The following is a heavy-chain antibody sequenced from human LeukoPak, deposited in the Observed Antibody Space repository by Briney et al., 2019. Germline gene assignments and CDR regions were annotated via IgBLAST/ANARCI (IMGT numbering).Heavy chain of an antibody. Sequence: GGSLRLSCAASGFTFSSYEMNWVRQAPGKGLEWVSYISSSGSTIYYADSVKGRFTISRDNAKNTLYLQMNSLRAEDTAVYYCARVSYYYGSGSYRPTAVYYFDYWGQGTLVTVSS. D-gene: IGHD3-10*01. V-gene: IGHV3-48*03. CDR3: ARVSYYYGSGSYRPTAVYYFDY. CDR2: ISSSGSTI. CDR1: GFTFSSYE. J-gene: IGHJ4*02.